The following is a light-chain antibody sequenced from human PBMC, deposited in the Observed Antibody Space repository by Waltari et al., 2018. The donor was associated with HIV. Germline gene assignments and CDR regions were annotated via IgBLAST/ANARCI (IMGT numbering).Light chain of an antibody. Sequence: QSALTQPPSASGSPGQSVTISCTGTSSDVGAYKYVSWYQQSPGKAPILNIYEVPPRPSGVPDRVSGSKSGNTASLAVFELQAEDEADYHCSAYATSNNVIFGGGTKLTVL. CDR1: SSDVGAYKY. CDR2: EVP. CDR3: SAYATSNNVI. V-gene: IGLV2-8*01. J-gene: IGLJ2*01.